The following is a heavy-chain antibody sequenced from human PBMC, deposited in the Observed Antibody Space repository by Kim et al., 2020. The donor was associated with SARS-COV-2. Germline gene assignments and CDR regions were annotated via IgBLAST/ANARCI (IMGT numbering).Heavy chain of an antibody. J-gene: IGHJ4*02. D-gene: IGHD3-22*01. V-gene: IGHV3-49*02. CDR3: TLRITMIVVVITALNY. Sequence: SVKGRFTISRDDSKSIAYLQMNSLKTEDTAVYYCTLRITMIVVVITALNYWGQGTLVTVSS.